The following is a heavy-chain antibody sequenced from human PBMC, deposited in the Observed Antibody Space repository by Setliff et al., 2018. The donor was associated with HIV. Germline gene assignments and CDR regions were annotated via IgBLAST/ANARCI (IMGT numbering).Heavy chain of an antibody. CDR2: IYYSGST. V-gene: IGHV4-59*12. CDR3: ARELGASPHDVFDI. J-gene: IGHJ3*02. CDR1: GGSISSYY. D-gene: IGHD3-16*01. Sequence: PSETLSLTCTVSGGSISSYYWSWIRQPPGKGLEWIGYIYYSGSTNYNPSLKSRVTISVDTSKNQFSLKMNSVSAAETAVYYCARELGASPHDVFDIWGQGTMGTVSS.